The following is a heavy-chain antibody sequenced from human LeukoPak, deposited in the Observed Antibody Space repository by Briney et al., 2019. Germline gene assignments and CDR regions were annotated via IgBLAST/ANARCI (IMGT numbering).Heavy chain of an antibody. D-gene: IGHD5-18*01. CDR2: IYYSGST. CDR1: GGSVNSGSYY. V-gene: IGHV4-61*01. J-gene: IGHJ4*02. Sequence: SETLSLTCTVSGGSVNSGSYYWNWIRQPPGKGLEWIGYIYYSGSTNYNPFLKSRVTISVDTSKNQFSLKLSSVTAADTAVYHCAREAMYSYGNNFDYWGQGTLVTVSS. CDR3: AREAMYSYGNNFDY.